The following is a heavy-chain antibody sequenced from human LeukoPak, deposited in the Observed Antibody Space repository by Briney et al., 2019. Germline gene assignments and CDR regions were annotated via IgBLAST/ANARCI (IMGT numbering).Heavy chain of an antibody. D-gene: IGHD5-18*01. CDR1: GGTSSSYA. J-gene: IGHJ4*02. V-gene: IGHV1-69*06. Sequence: ASVKVSCKASGGTSSSYAISWVRQAPGQGLEWMGGIIPIFGTANYAQKFQGRVTITADKSTSTAYMELSSLRSEDTAVYYCARECGHSYGYRSYFDYWGQGTLVTVSS. CDR2: IIPIFGTA. CDR3: ARECGHSYGYRSYFDY.